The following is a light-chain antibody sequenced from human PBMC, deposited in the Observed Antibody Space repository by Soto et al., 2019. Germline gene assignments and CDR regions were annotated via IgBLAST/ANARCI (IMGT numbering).Light chain of an antibody. V-gene: IGLV2-14*01. CDR3: EAWDSSLSAGV. CDR2: DND. CDR1: SSDVGGYNY. J-gene: IGLJ3*02. Sequence: QSALTQPASVSGSPGQSITISCTGTSSDVGGYNYVSWYQQHPGKAPKLMIYDNDKRPSGIPDRFSASKSGTSATLGITGLQTGDEADYYCEAWDSSLSAGVFGGGTKL.